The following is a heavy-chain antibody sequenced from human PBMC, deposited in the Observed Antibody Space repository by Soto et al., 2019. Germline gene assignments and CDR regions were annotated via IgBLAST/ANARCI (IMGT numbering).Heavy chain of an antibody. V-gene: IGHV1-69*12. Sequence: QVQLVQSGAEVKKPGSSVKVSCKASGGTFSSSAISWVRQAPGQGLEWMGGIIPIFHTATYAQKFQGRVTITADDSTTTAYMELSSLKSEDTAVYYCASRTYYSDSRGFYYVAPFDYWGQGTLVTVSS. CDR3: ASRTYYSDSRGFYYVAPFDY. D-gene: IGHD3-22*01. CDR1: GGTFSSSA. J-gene: IGHJ4*02. CDR2: IIPIFHTA.